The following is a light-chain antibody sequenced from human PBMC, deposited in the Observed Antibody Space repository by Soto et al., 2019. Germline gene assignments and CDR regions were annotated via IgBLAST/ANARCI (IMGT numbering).Light chain of an antibody. CDR2: DVS. CDR3: SSYTSSITLV. Sequence: QSVLAQPASVSGSPEQSITISCTGTSSDVGGYNYVSWYQQYPGKAPKLMIYDVSNRPSGVSNRFSGSKSGNTASLTISGLQAEDEADYYCSSYTSSITLVFGGGTKVTVL. V-gene: IGLV2-14*01. J-gene: IGLJ2*01. CDR1: SSDVGGYNY.